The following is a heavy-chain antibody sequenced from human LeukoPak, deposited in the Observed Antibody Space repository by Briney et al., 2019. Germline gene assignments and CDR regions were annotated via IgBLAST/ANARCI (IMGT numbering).Heavy chain of an antibody. CDR1: GGSISSYY. CDR3: ARGPHSGYDWWDY. Sequence: SENLSLTCTVSGGSISSYYWSWIRQPPGKGLEWIGYIYYSGSTNYNPSLKSRVTISVDTSKNQFSLKLSSVTAADTAVYYCARGPHSGYDWWDYWGQGTLVTVSS. D-gene: IGHD5-12*01. V-gene: IGHV4-59*01. J-gene: IGHJ4*02. CDR2: IYYSGST.